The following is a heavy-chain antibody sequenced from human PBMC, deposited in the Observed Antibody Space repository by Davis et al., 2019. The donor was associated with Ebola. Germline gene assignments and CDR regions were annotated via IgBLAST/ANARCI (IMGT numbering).Heavy chain of an antibody. Sequence: AASVKVSCKASGYTFTSYAMHWVRQAPGQRLEWMGWINAGNGNTKYSQKFQGRVTITRDTSASTAYMELSSLRSDDTAVYYCARDLVMTTVTPAGYWGQGTLVTVSS. CDR3: ARDLVMTTVTPAGY. V-gene: IGHV1-3*01. CDR2: INAGNGNT. J-gene: IGHJ4*02. D-gene: IGHD4-17*01. CDR1: GYTFTSYA.